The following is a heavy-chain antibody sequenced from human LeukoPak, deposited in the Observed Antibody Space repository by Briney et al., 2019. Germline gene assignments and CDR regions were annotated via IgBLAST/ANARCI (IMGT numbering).Heavy chain of an antibody. CDR2: IRYDGNDQ. D-gene: IGHD2-2*02. CDR1: GFSFSSYG. Sequence: GGSLRLSCAASGFSFSSYGMHWVRQAPGKGLEWVAFIRYDGNDQDYADSVKGRFTISRDNAKNSLYLQMNSLRAEDTAVYYCAKGLGYCSSTSCYMDYYYYYMDVWGKGTTVTVSS. CDR3: AKGLGYCSSTSCYMDYYYYYMDV. J-gene: IGHJ6*03. V-gene: IGHV3-30*02.